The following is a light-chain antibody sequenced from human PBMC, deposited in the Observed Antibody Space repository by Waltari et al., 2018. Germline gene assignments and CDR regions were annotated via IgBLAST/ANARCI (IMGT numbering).Light chain of an antibody. V-gene: IGLV1-40*01. J-gene: IGLJ1*01. CDR2: GNS. CDR1: SSNIGAGYD. Sequence: QSVLTQPPSVSGAPGQRVTISCTGSSSNIGAGYDVHWYQQLPGTAPKLLIYGNSNRPSGVPDRFSGSKSGTSASLAISGLRSEDEADYYCAAWDDSLSGPIFATGTKVTV. CDR3: AAWDDSLSGPI.